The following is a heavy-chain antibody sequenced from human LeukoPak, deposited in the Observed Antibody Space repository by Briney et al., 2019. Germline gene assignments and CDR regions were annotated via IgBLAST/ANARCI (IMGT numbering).Heavy chain of an antibody. V-gene: IGHV3-30*04. J-gene: IGHJ4*02. CDR3: ARDFDFDY. CDR2: ISYDGSNK. CDR1: GFTFSSYA. Sequence: GRSLRLSCAASGFTFSSYAMHWVRQAPGKGLEWVAVISYDGSNKHYADSVKGRFTISRDNSKNTLYLQMNSLRAEDTAVYYCARDFDFDYWGQGTLVTVSS. D-gene: IGHD3-3*01.